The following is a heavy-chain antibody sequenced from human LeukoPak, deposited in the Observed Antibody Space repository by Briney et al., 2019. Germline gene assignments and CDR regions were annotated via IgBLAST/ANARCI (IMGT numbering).Heavy chain of an antibody. CDR1: GSTFSSNW. J-gene: IGHJ4*02. CDR3: VRDLGGRSGH. Sequence: SGGSLRLSCAASGSTFSSNWMHWVRQAPGKGLVWVSRINEDGSTTNYADSVKGRSTILRDNAKNTLYLQMNSLRAEDTAVYYCVRDLGGRSGHWGQGTLVTVSS. CDR2: INEDGSTT. D-gene: IGHD1-26*01. V-gene: IGHV3-74*01.